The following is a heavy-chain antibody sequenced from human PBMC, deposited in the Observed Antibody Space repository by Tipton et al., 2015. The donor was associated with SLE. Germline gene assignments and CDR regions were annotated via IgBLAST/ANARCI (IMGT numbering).Heavy chain of an antibody. V-gene: IGHV3-48*03. Sequence: SLRLSCAASGFTFSTYEMNWVRQAPGKGLEWVSHISGSGDTVYYAGSVKGRFTISRDNAKNSLWLQMSSLRAEDTAVFYCARTNWVDAFDIWGQGTMVTVSS. CDR2: ISGSGDTV. D-gene: IGHD7-27*01. CDR1: GFTFSTYE. CDR3: ARTNWVDAFDI. J-gene: IGHJ3*02.